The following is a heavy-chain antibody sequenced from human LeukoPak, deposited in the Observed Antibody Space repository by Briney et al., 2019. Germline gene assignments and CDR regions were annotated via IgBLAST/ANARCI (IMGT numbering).Heavy chain of an antibody. V-gene: IGHV3-74*01. Sequence: PGGSLRLSCAASGFTFNYYYMHWVRQAPGKGLVWVSHIISDGSTTSYADSVKGRFTISRDNTKNMLYVQMDDLRAEDTAVYYCTTGGVGSFDLWGQGTLVTVSS. CDR2: IISDGSTT. J-gene: IGHJ4*02. CDR3: TTGGVGSFDL. CDR1: GFTFNYYY. D-gene: IGHD3-16*01.